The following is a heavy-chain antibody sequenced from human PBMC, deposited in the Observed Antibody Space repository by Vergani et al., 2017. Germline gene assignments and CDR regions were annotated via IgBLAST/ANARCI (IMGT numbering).Heavy chain of an antibody. CDR2: ISGSGVST. CDR3: AKVAGSGSYYSVVCDY. J-gene: IGHJ4*02. Sequence: EVQLVESGGGLVQPGGSLRLSCAASGFTFSSYAMSWVRQAPGKGLEWVSAISGSGVSTYYADSVTGRFTISRDKSKNTLYLQMNSLRAEDTAVYYCAKVAGSGSYYSVVCDYWGQGTLVTVSS. D-gene: IGHD3-10*01. CDR1: GFTFSSYA. V-gene: IGHV3-23*04.